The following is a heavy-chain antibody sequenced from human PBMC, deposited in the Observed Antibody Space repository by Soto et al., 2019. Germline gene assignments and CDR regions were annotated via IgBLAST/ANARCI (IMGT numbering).Heavy chain of an antibody. Sequence: AAVKVFCKASGYPFTGYYIQWVRQAPGQRAEWSGWIHPNSGGTNYAQKFQGWVTMTRDTSISTAYMELSTLRSDDTAVYYCARDTGGGSYYSYYYYGMDVWGQGTTVTVSS. D-gene: IGHD1-26*01. CDR2: IHPNSGGT. CDR1: GYPFTGYY. J-gene: IGHJ6*02. CDR3: ARDTGGGSYYSYYYYGMDV. V-gene: IGHV1-2*04.